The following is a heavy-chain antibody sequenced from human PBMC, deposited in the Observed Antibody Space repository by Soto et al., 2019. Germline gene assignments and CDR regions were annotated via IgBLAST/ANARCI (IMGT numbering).Heavy chain of an antibody. CDR1: GFSLSTGGVG. Sequence: QITLKESGPTLVKPTQTLTLTCTFSGFSLSTGGVGVGWIRQPPGQALEWLALIYWYDGKTYSPSLKSRLNITKDTSKTQVVLTMTSMDPVDTATYYCAHRNGRGGYCSSPRCYAPHFDYWGQGTLVTVSS. D-gene: IGHD2-2*01. CDR2: IYWYDGK. CDR3: AHRNGRGGYCSSPRCYAPHFDY. J-gene: IGHJ4*02. V-gene: IGHV2-5*01.